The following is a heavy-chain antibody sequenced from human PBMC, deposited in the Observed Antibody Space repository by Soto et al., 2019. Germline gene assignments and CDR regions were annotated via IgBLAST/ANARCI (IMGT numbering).Heavy chain of an antibody. CDR1: GYTFTSYD. D-gene: IGHD3-10*01. Sequence: ASVKVSCKASGYTFTSYDINWVRQATGQGLEWMGWMNPNSGNTGYAQKFQGRVTMTRNTSISTAYMELSSLRSEDTAVYYCSRVDPGETSPFDHWGQGTLVTVSS. V-gene: IGHV1-8*01. CDR2: MNPNSGNT. J-gene: IGHJ4*02. CDR3: SRVDPGETSPFDH.